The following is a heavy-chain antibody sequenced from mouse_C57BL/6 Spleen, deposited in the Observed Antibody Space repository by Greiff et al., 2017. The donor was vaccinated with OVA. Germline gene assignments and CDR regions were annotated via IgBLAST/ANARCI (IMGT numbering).Heavy chain of an antibody. CDR1: GYAFSSYW. D-gene: IGHD3-2*02. J-gene: IGHJ2*01. Sequence: QVQLQQSGAELVKPGASVKTSCKASGYAFSSYWMNWVKQRPGKGLEWIGQIYPGDGDTNYNGKFKGKATLTADKSSSTAYMQLSSLTSEDSAVYFCARSGSSGLYYFDDWGQGTTLTVSS. CDR3: ARSGSSGLYYFDD. CDR2: IYPGDGDT. V-gene: IGHV1-80*01.